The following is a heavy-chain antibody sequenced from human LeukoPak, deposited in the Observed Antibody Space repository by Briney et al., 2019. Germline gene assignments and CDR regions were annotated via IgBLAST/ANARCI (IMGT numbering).Heavy chain of an antibody. CDR1: GFTFSSYS. J-gene: IGHJ3*02. D-gene: IGHD4-17*01. V-gene: IGHV3-48*01. CDR2: ISSSGSTI. Sequence: GGSLRLSCAASGFTFSSYSMNWVRQAPGKGLEWVSYISSSGSTIYYADSVKGRFTISRHNSKNTLYLQMNSLRAEDTAVYYCARDTTVTGAFDIWGQGTMVTVSS. CDR3: ARDTTVTGAFDI.